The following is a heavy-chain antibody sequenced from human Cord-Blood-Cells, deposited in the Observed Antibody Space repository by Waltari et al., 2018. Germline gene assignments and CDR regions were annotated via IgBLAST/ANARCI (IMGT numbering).Heavy chain of an antibody. CDR2: ISYDGSNK. J-gene: IGHJ4*02. D-gene: IGHD5-18*01. V-gene: IGHV3-30-3*01. Sequence: QVQLVESGGGVVQPGRSLRLSCAASGFTFSSYPMPWVCQAPGKGLEWVAVISYDGSNKYYADSVKGRFTISRDNSKNTLYLQMNSLRAEDTAVYYCARDPESYGYFDYWGQGTLVTVSS. CDR3: ARDPESYGYFDY. CDR1: GFTFSSYP.